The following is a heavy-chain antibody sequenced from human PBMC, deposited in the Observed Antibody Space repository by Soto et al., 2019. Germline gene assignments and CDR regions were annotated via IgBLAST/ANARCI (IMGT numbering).Heavy chain of an antibody. CDR1: GFSLSTSGVG. Sequence: SGPTLVNPTQTLTLTCTFSGFSLSTSGVGVGWIRQPPGKALEWLALIYWNDDKRYSPSLKSRLTITKDTSKNQVVLTMTNMDPVDTATYYCARANSGNYDFWSGPRGYYYYGMDVWGQGTTVTV. CDR3: ARANSGNYDFWSGPRGYYYYGMDV. CDR2: IYWNDDK. V-gene: IGHV2-5*01. J-gene: IGHJ6*02. D-gene: IGHD3-3*01.